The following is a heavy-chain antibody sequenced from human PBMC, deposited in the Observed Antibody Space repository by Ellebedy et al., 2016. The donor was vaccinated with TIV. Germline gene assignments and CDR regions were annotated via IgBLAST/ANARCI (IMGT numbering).Heavy chain of an antibody. D-gene: IGHD1-1*01. CDR1: GFPFSDYY. J-gene: IGHJ4*02. V-gene: IGHV3-11*01. CDR2: ISSGGTI. Sequence: GGSLRLSCATSGFPFSDYYMSWIRQAPGKGLEWVSFISSGGTIYYADSVKGRFTISRDNAKNSLYLHMNSLRAEYTAVYYCARLDWSDVDLRHFYFDYWGQGTQVTVSS. CDR3: ARLDWSDVDLRHFYFDY.